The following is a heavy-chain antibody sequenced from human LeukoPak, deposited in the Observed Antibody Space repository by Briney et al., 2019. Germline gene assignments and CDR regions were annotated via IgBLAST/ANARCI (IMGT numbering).Heavy chain of an antibody. CDR2: IYPGDSDT. Sequence: GESLKISCKGSGYNFTNYWIAWVRQMPGKGLEWMGIIYPGDSDTRYSPSFQGQVTISADKSISTAYLQWSSLKASDTAMYYCARHIVGDLSWFDPWGQGTLVTVSS. J-gene: IGHJ5*02. D-gene: IGHD1-26*01. CDR3: ARHIVGDLSWFDP. CDR1: GYNFTNYW. V-gene: IGHV5-51*01.